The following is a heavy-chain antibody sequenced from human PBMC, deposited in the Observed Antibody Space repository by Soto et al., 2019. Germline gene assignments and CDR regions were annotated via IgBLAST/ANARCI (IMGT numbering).Heavy chain of an antibody. CDR3: VRDRYSSSGWFDP. Sequence: SQTLSLPCAISGDSVSSYSAAWNWIRQSPSGGLEWLGRTYYRSRFFSDYAESVKSRIIINPDTSKNQFSLQLKSVTPEDTAVYYCVRDRYSSSGWFDPWCQGTPVTVSS. J-gene: IGHJ5*02. D-gene: IGHD3-10*01. CDR1: GDSVSSYSAA. CDR2: TYYRSRFFS. V-gene: IGHV6-1*01.